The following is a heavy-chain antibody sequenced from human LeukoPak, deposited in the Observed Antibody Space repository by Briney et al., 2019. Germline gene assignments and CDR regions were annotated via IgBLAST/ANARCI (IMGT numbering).Heavy chain of an antibody. D-gene: IGHD1-26*01. J-gene: IGHJ6*02. V-gene: IGHV3-30*18. CDR3: AKDKAGWELLYSYSGMDV. CDR2: ISYDGSNK. CDR1: GFTFSSYG. Sequence: PGRSLRLSCAASGFTFSSYGMHWVRQAPGKGLEWVAVISYDGSNKYYADSVKGRFTISRDNSKNTLYLQMNSLRAEDTAVYYCAKDKAGWELLYSYSGMDVWAQGSTVTVSS.